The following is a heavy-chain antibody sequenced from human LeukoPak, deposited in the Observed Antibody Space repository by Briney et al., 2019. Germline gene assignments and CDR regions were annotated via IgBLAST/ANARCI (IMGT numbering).Heavy chain of an antibody. D-gene: IGHD1-20*01. V-gene: IGHV4-59*11. CDR3: ARGITGSPGFDY. Sequence: SETLSLTCTVSGGSISSHYWSWIRQPPGKGLEWIGYIYYSGSTNYNPSLKSRVTISVDTSKNQLSLKLSSVTAADTAVYYCARGITGSPGFDYWGQGTLVTVSS. CDR1: GGSISSHY. J-gene: IGHJ4*02. CDR2: IYYSGST.